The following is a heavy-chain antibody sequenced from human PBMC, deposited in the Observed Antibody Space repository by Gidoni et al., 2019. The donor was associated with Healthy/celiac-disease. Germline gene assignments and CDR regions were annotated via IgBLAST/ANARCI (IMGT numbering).Heavy chain of an antibody. Sequence: QLQLQESGPGLVKPSETLSLTCTVSGGSISSSSYYWGWIRQPPGKGLEWIGSIYYSGSTYYNPSLKSRVTISVDTSKNQFSLKLSSVTAADTAVYYCARHVSQSVDYYDSSGYPNMDVSGWFDPWGQGTLVTVSS. V-gene: IGHV4-39*01. J-gene: IGHJ5*02. CDR1: GGSISSSSYY. CDR3: ARHVSQSVDYYDSSGYPNMDVSGWFDP. D-gene: IGHD3-22*01. CDR2: IYYSGST.